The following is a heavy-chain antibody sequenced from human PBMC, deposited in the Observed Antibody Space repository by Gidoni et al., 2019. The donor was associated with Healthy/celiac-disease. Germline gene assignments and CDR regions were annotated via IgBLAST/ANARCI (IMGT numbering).Heavy chain of an antibody. CDR2: IYYSGST. D-gene: IGHD6-19*01. V-gene: IGHV4-39*01. J-gene: IGHJ4*02. CDR1: GGSISSSSYY. CDR3: ARRTGGSGWYRGIDY. Sequence: QLQLQESGPGLVKPSETLSLTCTVSGGSISSSSYYWGWIRQPPGKGLEWIGSIYYSGSTYYNPSLKSRVTISVDTSKNQFSLKLSSVTAADTAVYYCARRTGGSGWYRGIDYWGQGTLVTVSS.